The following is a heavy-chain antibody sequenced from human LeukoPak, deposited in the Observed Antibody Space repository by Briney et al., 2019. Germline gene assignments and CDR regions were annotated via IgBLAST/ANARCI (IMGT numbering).Heavy chain of an antibody. CDR3: ARTGDYYGSGSYYDY. D-gene: IGHD3-10*01. J-gene: IGHJ4*02. CDR2: ISSSSSYI. CDR1: GFTFRSYS. Sequence: GGSLRLSCAASGFTFRSYSMNWVRQAPGKGLEWVSSISSSSSYIYYADSVKGRFTISRDNAKNSLYLQMNSLRAEDTAAYYCARTGDYYGSGSYYDYWGQGTLVTVSS. V-gene: IGHV3-21*01.